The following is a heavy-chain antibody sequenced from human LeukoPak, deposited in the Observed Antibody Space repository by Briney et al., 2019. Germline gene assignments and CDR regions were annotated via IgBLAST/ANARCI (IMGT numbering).Heavy chain of an antibody. D-gene: IGHD5-18*01. V-gene: IGHV4-39*01. CDR2: IYYSGST. CDR3: ARIKKVDTSIDY. Sequence: SETLSLTSTVSSGSISSSSYYWGWIRQPPGKGLEWIGSIYYSGSTYYNPSLKSRVSISKDASKNQFSLKVSSVTAADTAVYYCARIKKVDTSIDYWGQGTLVTVSS. J-gene: IGHJ4*02. CDR1: SGSISSSSYY.